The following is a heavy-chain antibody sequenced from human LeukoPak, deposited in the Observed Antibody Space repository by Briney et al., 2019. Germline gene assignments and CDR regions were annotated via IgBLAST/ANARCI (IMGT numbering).Heavy chain of an antibody. CDR3: ARVQQQLHYMDV. CDR1: GYTFTSYD. J-gene: IGHJ6*03. V-gene: IGHV1-8*01. CDR2: MNPNSGNT. D-gene: IGHD6-13*01. Sequence: ASVKVSCKTSGYTFTSYDINWVRQATGQGLEWMGWMNPNSGNTDYAQKFQGRVTMTRNTSISTAYMELSSLRSEDTAVYYCARVQQQLHYMDVWGKGTTVTVSS.